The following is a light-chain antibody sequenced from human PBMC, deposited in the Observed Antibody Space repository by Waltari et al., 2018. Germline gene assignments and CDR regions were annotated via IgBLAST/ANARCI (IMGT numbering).Light chain of an antibody. Sequence: QSVLAQAPSASGTPGQSITISCSGSNSNIGSNTVNWYQQFPGTGPRLLIYSNNQRPSGVPDRFSASKSGSSAALAIYGLHSEDEADYYCSTWDDRLTGVVFGGGTKVTVL. J-gene: IGLJ2*01. CDR1: NSNIGSNT. V-gene: IGLV1-44*01. CDR2: SNN. CDR3: STWDDRLTGVV.